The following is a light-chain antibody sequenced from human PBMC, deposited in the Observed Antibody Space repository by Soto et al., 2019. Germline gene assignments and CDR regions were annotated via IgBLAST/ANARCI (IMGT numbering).Light chain of an antibody. J-gene: IGKJ4*01. CDR1: QNVNRY. CDR2: DAS. Sequence: ETVLTQSPATLSLSPGERATLSCRASQNVNRYVAGYQQKPGQAPRLLIYDASTRAAGVPARFSGSGSGTDFSLSISSLEPEDIAVYYCQEHNSFGGGTKVEIK. V-gene: IGKV3-11*01. CDR3: QEHNS.